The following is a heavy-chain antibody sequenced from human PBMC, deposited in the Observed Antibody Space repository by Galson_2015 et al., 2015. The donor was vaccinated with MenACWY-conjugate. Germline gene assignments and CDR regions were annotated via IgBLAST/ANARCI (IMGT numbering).Heavy chain of an antibody. J-gene: IGHJ4*02. CDR2: IRQDGSEK. CDR3: ARGLGYCDF. D-gene: IGHD7-27*01. V-gene: IGHV3-7*03. Sequence: SLRLSCAASGFTFSSYWMTWVRQAPGKGLEWVANIRQDGSEKYYADSVKGRFTISRGNAKNSLYLQMNSLRVEDTAVYYRARGLGYCDFWGQGTLVTVSS. CDR1: GFTFSSYW.